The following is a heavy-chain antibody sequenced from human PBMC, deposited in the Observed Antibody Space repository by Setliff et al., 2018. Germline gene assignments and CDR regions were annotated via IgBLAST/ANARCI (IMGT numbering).Heavy chain of an antibody. D-gene: IGHD4-17*01. CDR1: GYIFNNYG. J-gene: IGHJ3*01. CDR3: ARDSPTVVTPLRTFDV. Sequence: ASVKVSCKASGYIFNNYGISWVRQAPGQGLEWMGWISVKNGNTNNAQKVQGRVTMTTDKSTSTAYMELRGLRSDDTAVYYCARDSPTVVTPLRTFDVWGQGTMVTVSS. CDR2: ISVKNGNT. V-gene: IGHV1-18*01.